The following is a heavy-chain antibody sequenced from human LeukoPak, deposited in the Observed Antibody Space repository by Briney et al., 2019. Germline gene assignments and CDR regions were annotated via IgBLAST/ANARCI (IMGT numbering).Heavy chain of an antibody. V-gene: IGHV3-30-3*01. D-gene: IGHD1-26*01. CDR2: ISFDGSNK. CDR1: GFTFSGYT. CDR3: ARDTLWE. Sequence: GTSLRLSCAVSGFTFSGYTMHWGRQAPGKGLEWVAVISFDGSNKYYGDSVKGRFTIARDNSKNTLYLQMNSLRPDDTAIYYCARDTLWEWGQGTLVTVSS. J-gene: IGHJ4*02.